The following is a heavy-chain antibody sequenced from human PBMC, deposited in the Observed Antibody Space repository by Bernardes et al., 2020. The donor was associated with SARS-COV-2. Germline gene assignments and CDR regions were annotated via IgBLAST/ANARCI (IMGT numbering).Heavy chain of an antibody. J-gene: IGHJ2*01. CDR2: ITATTACI. V-gene: IGHV3-21*01. Sequence: GTLTLSCSASGFNFSSYTISWVRQGPGTGLRLVSSITATTACIQYTNSVEGRFAVSSANAKNSLYLEMPSLRAEDTAIYYCARILRNNGFGSGYYDLWGRGTLVTVSS. CDR3: ARILRNNGFGSGYYDL. D-gene: IGHD3-10*01. CDR1: GFNFSSYT.